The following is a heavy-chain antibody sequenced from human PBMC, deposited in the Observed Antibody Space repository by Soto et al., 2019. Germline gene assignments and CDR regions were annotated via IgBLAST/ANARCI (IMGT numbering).Heavy chain of an antibody. Sequence: ASVKVSCKPSGYTFIDYYIHWVRQAPGQGLEWMGWFNPRTGGANSAQKFQGRVTLTKNTAITTVYLEVNSLTSDDTAFYYCARASAAATSWFVYWGQGTLVTVSA. D-gene: IGHD6-25*01. CDR1: GYTFIDYY. CDR3: ARASAAATSWFVY. J-gene: IGHJ5*01. V-gene: IGHV1-2*02. CDR2: FNPRTGGA.